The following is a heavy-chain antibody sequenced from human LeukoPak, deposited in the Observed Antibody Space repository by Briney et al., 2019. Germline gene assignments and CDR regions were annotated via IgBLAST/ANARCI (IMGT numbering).Heavy chain of an antibody. D-gene: IGHD3-3*01. CDR3: VHRKGVAYDFWSGYSNFDY. CDR1: GFSLSTTGEG. Sequence: SGPTLVNPTQTLTLTCTFSGFSLSTTGEGVAWIRQPPGRALEWLAVTFWNDDKTYSPSLKRRLTITKDTSKNQVVLTMTNMDPVDTGTYFCVHRKGVAYDFWSGYSNFDYWGQGALVTVSS. V-gene: IGHV2-5*04. J-gene: IGHJ4*02. CDR2: TFWNDDK.